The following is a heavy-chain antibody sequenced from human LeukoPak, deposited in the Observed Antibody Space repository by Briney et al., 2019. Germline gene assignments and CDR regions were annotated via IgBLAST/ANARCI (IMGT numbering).Heavy chain of an antibody. J-gene: IGHJ4*02. CDR1: GGSISSGSYY. CDR2: IYTSGST. Sequence: PSETLSLTCTVSGGSISSGSYYWSWIRQPAGKGLEWIGRIYTSGSTNFNPSLKSRVTISADSSKNQFSLKLTSVTAADTAVYYCAREAAASSWYSSFDYWGQGTLVTVSS. V-gene: IGHV4-61*02. CDR3: AREAAASSWYSSFDY. D-gene: IGHD6-13*01.